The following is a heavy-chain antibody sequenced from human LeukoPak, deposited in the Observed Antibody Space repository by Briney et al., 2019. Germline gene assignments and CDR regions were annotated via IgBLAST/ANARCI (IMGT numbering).Heavy chain of an antibody. J-gene: IGHJ4*02. CDR2: TYYRSKWYN. CDR1: GDSVSSNSAA. V-gene: IGHV6-1*01. Sequence: SQTLSLTCAISGDSVSSNSAAWNWIRQSPSRGLEWLGRTYYRSKWYNDYAVSVKSRITINPDTSKTQFSLQLNSVTPEDTAVYYCARDTYYYGSGSYPFPFDYWGQGTLVTVSS. CDR3: ARDTYYYGSGSYPFPFDY. D-gene: IGHD3-10*01.